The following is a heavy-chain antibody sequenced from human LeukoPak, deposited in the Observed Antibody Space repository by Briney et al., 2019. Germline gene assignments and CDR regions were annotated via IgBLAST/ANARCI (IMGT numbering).Heavy chain of an antibody. CDR2: IYPGDSDT. V-gene: IGHV5-51*01. Sequence: GESLKISCQGSGYSFTSYWIGWVRQMPGKGLEWMGIIYPGDSDTRYSPSFQGQVTISADKSISTAYLQWSSLKASDTAMYYCARLRGGSYFSYYYGMDVWGQGTTVTVSS. J-gene: IGHJ6*02. D-gene: IGHD1-26*01. CDR1: GYSFTSYW. CDR3: ARLRGGSYFSYYYGMDV.